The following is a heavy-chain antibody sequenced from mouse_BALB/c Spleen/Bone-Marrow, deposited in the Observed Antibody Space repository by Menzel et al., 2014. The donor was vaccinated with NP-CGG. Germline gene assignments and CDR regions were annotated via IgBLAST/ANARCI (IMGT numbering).Heavy chain of an antibody. Sequence: EVMLVESGGDLVKPGGSLKLSCAASGFTFSSXGXSWVXPTPXXRLEWVXTISXXXSYTYYPDSVKGRFTISRDNAKNTLYLQMSSLKSEDTAMYYCARPTTVVATGGSFDYWGQGTTLTVSS. V-gene: IGHV5-6*01. J-gene: IGHJ2*01. D-gene: IGHD1-1*01. CDR2: ISXXXSYT. CDR3: ARPTTVVATGGSFDY. CDR1: GFTFSSXG.